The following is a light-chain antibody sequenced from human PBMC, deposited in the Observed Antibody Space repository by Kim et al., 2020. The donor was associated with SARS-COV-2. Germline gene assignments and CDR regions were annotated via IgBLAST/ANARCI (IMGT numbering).Light chain of an antibody. V-gene: IGKV1-5*03. CDR1: QNINNW. Sequence: LSASVGDTATITCRASQNINNWLAWYQLRPGRAPKLLIYKASNVESGVPSRFSGSGSGTEFTLTIYSLQPDDFATYYCQQYDTYHTFGQGTKLEI. CDR2: KAS. J-gene: IGKJ2*01. CDR3: QQYDTYHT.